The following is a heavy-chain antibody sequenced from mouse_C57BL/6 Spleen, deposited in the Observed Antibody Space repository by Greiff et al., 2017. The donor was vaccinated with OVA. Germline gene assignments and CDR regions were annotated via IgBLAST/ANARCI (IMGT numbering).Heavy chain of an antibody. CDR2: ISSGSSTI. Sequence: EVKVEESGGGLVKPGGSLKLSCAASGFTFSDYGMHWVRQAPEKGLEWVAYISSGSSTIYYADTVKGRFTISRDNAKNTLFLQMTSLRSEDTAMYYCARRELGRAFDYWGQGTTLTVSS. D-gene: IGHD4-1*01. CDR1: GFTFSDYG. J-gene: IGHJ2*01. V-gene: IGHV5-17*01. CDR3: ARRELGRAFDY.